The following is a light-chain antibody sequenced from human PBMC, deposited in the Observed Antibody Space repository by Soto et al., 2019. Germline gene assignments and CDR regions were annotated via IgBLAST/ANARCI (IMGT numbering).Light chain of an antibody. CDR3: QQYNTWPRT. Sequence: EIVMTQSPATLSVSPGEGATLSCRASQGLTTKLAWYQQKPGQAPRLLIYGASTRATGIPARFSGSGSGTEFTLTIRSLQSEDFEVYYCQQYNTWPRTFGQGTKVDI. V-gene: IGKV3-15*01. J-gene: IGKJ1*01. CDR2: GAS. CDR1: QGLTTK.